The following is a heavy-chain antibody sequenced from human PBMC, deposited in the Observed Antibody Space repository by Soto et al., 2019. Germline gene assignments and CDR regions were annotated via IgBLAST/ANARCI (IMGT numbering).Heavy chain of an antibody. J-gene: IGHJ6*02. CDR2: INHSGST. CDR3: ARTRITIFSGCMDV. CDR1: GGSFRGFY. Sequence: ASENLSLTCAVYGGSFRGFYWSWIRQPPGKGLEWIGEINHSGSTNYNPSLKSRVTISVDTSKNQFSLKLSSVTAADTAVYYCARTRITIFSGCMDVWGQGTTVPVSS. D-gene: IGHD3-3*01. V-gene: IGHV4-34*01.